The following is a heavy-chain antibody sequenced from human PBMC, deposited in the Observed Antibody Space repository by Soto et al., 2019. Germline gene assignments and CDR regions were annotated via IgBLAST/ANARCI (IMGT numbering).Heavy chain of an antibody. J-gene: IGHJ4*02. D-gene: IGHD3-22*01. V-gene: IGHV3-30-3*01. CDR1: GFTFSSYA. Sequence: QPGGSLRLSCAASGFTFSSYAMHWVRQAPGKGLEWVAVISYDGGNKYYADSVKGRFTISRDNSKNTLYLQMNSLRAEDTAVYYCARDPRSYDSSGYRAPYFDYWGQGTLVTVSS. CDR3: ARDPRSYDSSGYRAPYFDY. CDR2: ISYDGGNK.